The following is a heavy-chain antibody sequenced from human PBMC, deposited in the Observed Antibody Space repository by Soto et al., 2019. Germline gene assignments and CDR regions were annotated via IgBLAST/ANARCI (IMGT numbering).Heavy chain of an antibody. CDR3: ARAAIHGSSWYFWFDP. Sequence: QVKLVQSGSEVKMPGSSVKVSCKTSGGTFSRHAINWVRQAPGQGLECMGGIIPMFGTTNYAQKFKGRVTISADESTSTAYMELRSLRSEDAAVYYCARAAIHGSSWYFWFDPWGQGTLVTVSS. CDR2: IIPMFGTT. CDR1: GGTFSRHA. V-gene: IGHV1-69*01. J-gene: IGHJ5*02. D-gene: IGHD6-13*01.